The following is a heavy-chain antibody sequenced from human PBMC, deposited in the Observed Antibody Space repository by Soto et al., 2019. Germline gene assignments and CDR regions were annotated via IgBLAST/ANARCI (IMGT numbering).Heavy chain of an antibody. CDR1: GFTPDDYA. D-gene: IGHD3-10*01. CDR3: AKDMGGSGSPDYYYYGMDV. J-gene: IGHJ6*02. V-gene: IGHV3-9*02. CDR2: ISWNSGSI. Sequence: GVSLRLSCAASGFTPDDYAMHRVRQAPGKGLECVSPISWNSGSIGYAESVKGRFTISRDNAKKSLYLQMNSLRAEDTALYYCAKDMGGSGSPDYYYYGMDVWGQGTTVTVS.